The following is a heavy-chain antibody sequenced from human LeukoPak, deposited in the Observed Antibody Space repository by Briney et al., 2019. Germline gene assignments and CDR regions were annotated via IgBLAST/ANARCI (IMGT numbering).Heavy chain of an antibody. D-gene: IGHD2-2*01. Sequence: ASVKVSCKASEYTFTAYYIHWVRQAPGQGLEWMGWIDSNSGGTKYAQKFQGRVTMTRDTSISTAYMELSRVRSDDTAVYFCARDHCVSSGCYEDYYYGMDVWGRGTTVTVSS. CDR3: ARDHCVSSGCYEDYYYGMDV. J-gene: IGHJ6*02. CDR2: IDSNSGGT. CDR1: EYTFTAYY. V-gene: IGHV1-2*02.